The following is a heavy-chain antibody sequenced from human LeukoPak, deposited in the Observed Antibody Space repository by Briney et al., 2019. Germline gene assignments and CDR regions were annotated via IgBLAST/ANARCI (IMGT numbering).Heavy chain of an antibody. CDR3: TRSRWYSGSYSFDY. Sequence: GGSLRPSCAASGFTFSSSGMSWVRQAPGKGLDWVSDISSKGDTTYYAESVKGQFTISRDNSKNTLYLQMNSLKTEDTAVYYCTRSRWYSGSYSFDYWGQGTLVTVSS. V-gene: IGHV3-23*01. J-gene: IGHJ4*02. D-gene: IGHD1-26*01. CDR1: GFTFSSSG. CDR2: ISSKGDTT.